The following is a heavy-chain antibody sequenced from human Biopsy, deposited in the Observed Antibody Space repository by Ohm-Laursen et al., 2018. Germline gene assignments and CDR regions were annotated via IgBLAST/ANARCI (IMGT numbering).Heavy chain of an antibody. V-gene: IGHV1-2*02. CDR3: TRGGYYYDSLAYYYWFDP. J-gene: IGHJ5*02. CDR2: INAKTGDT. CDR1: GYTFTGYH. D-gene: IGHD3-22*01. Sequence: SSVKVSCKASGYTFTGYHVHWVRQAPGQGLEWMGWINAKTGDTNYAQKFQGRVTMTRDTSISTAYVDLSSLRSDDTAVYYCTRGGYYYDSLAYYYWFDPLGPGNPGHRLL.